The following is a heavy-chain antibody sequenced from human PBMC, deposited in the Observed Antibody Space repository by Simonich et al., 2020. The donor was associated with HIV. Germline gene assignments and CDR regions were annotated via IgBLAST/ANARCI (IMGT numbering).Heavy chain of an antibody. V-gene: IGHV4-34*01. CDR1: GGSFSGYY. J-gene: IGHJ4*02. CDR2: SNHSGST. D-gene: IGHD2-2*01. Sequence: QVQLQQWGAGLLKPSETLSLTSAVYGGSFSGYYWSWIRPPPVKGLEWIGKSNHSGSTHYNPSLKSRVTISVDTSKNQFSLKLSSVTAADTAVYYCARGFYQRLYYFDYWGQGTLVTVSS. CDR3: ARGFYQRLYYFDY.